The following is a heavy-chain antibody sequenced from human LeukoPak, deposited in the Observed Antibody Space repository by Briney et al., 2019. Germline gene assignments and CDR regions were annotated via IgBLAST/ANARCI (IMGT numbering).Heavy chain of an antibody. CDR1: GFIFDDYA. D-gene: IGHD3-10*01. CDR2: ISWNSGSI. CDR3: AKDPYYGSGSSPYFDY. J-gene: IGHJ4*02. Sequence: PGRSLRLSCAASGFIFDDYAMHWVRQAPGKGLEWVSGISWNSGSIGYADSVKGRFTISRDNAKNSLYLQMNSLRAEGTALYYCAKDPYYGSGSSPYFDYWGQGTLVTVSS. V-gene: IGHV3-9*01.